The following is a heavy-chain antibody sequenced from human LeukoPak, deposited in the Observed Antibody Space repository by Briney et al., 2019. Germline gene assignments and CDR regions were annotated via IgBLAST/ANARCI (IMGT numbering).Heavy chain of an antibody. CDR2: IYPGDSVT. CDR3: ARQGDVRFLEWSNWFDP. Sequence: KRGESLKISCKGSGYSFTSYWIGWVRQMPGKGLEWMGIIYPGDSVTRYSPSFQGQVTISADKSISTAYLQWSSLKASDTAMYYCARQGDVRFLEWSNWFDPWGQGTLVTVSS. D-gene: IGHD3-3*01. CDR1: GYSFTSYW. V-gene: IGHV5-51*01. J-gene: IGHJ5*02.